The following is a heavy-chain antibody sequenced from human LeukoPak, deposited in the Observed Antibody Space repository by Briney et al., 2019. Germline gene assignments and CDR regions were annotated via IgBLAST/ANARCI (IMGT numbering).Heavy chain of an antibody. V-gene: IGHV4-39*07. CDR3: ARDLAAAGTLLYYFDY. CDR1: GGSISSSSYY. D-gene: IGHD6-13*01. CDR2: IYYSGST. J-gene: IGHJ4*02. Sequence: SETLSLTCTVSGGSISSSSYYWGWIRQPPGKGLEWIGSIYYSGSTYYNPSLKSRVTISVDTSKNQFSLKLSSVTAADTAVYYCARDLAAAGTLLYYFDYWGQGTLVTVSS.